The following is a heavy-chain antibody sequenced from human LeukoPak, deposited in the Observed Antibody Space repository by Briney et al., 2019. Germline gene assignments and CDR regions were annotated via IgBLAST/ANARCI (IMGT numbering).Heavy chain of an antibody. CDR3: ARANDYTGYYSYFDS. Sequence: GASVKVSCKASGYTFTGYYMHWVRQAPGQGLEWMGWINPNSGGTNYAQKFQGRVTMTRDTSISTAYMELSRLRYDDTAVYYCARANDYTGYYSYFDSWGQGTLVTVSS. J-gene: IGHJ4*02. CDR1: GYTFTGYY. CDR2: INPNSGGT. V-gene: IGHV1-2*02. D-gene: IGHD3-22*01.